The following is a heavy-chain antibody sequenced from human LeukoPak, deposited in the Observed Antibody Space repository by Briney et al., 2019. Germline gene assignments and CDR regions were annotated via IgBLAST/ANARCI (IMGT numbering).Heavy chain of an antibody. D-gene: IGHD6-19*01. CDR2: IRSKANSYAT. J-gene: IGHJ5*02. V-gene: IGHV3-73*01. Sequence: GGSLRLSCAASGFTFSGFAMHWARQASGKGLEWVGRIRSKANSYATAYAASVKGRFTISRDDSKNTAYLQMNSLKTEDTAVYYCTCIAVAEGGFDPWGQGTLVTVSS. CDR1: GFTFSGFA. CDR3: TCIAVAEGGFDP.